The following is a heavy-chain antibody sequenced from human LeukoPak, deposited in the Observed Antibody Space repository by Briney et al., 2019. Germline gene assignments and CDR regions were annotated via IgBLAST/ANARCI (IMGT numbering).Heavy chain of an antibody. CDR1: GGSISSYY. D-gene: IGHD4-17*01. J-gene: IGHJ4*02. V-gene: IGHV4-59*01. CDR3: ARVGIYGDLFDY. CDR2: IYYSGST. Sequence: SETLSLTCTVSGGSISSYYWSWIRQPPGKGLEWIGYIYYSGSTNYSPSLKSRDTISVDTSKNQFSLKLSSVTAADTAVYYCARVGIYGDLFDYWGQGTLVTVSS.